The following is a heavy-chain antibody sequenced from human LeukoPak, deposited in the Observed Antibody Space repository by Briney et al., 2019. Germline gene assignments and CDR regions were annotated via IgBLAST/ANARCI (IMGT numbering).Heavy chain of an antibody. Sequence: ASVKVSCKASGYTFTNYYMHWVRQAPGQGLEWMGIINPSGGSTSYAQKFQGRVTMTRDTSTSTVYMELSSLRSDDTAVYYCARDNSLEQQLAYYYGMDVWGQGTTVTVSS. J-gene: IGHJ6*02. CDR3: ARDNSLEQQLAYYYGMDV. D-gene: IGHD6-13*01. V-gene: IGHV1-46*01. CDR1: GYTFTNYY. CDR2: INPSGGST.